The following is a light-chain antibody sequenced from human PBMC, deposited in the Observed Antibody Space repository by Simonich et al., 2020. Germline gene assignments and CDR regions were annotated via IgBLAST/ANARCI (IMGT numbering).Light chain of an antibody. Sequence: QLVLTQSPSASASLGASVQLTCTLSSGHSSYAIAWHQQQPGKAPRYLMKLEGSGSYNKGGGVPDRFSGSSSGADRYLTISNRQAADEADYYCETWDSNTHWVFGGGTKLTVL. J-gene: IGLJ3*02. V-gene: IGLV4-60*03. CDR2: LEGSGSY. CDR3: ETWDSNTHWV. CDR1: SGHSSYA.